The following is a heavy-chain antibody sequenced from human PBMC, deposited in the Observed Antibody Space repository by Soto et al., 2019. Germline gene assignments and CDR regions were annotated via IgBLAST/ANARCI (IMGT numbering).Heavy chain of an antibody. CDR1: GFTVSSNY. CDR3: ARTCSGGTCSFDY. Sequence: GGSLRLSCAASGFTVSSNYMSWVRQAPGKGLEWVSVIYSGGSTYYADSVKGRFTISRDNSENTLYLQMNSLRAEDTAVYYCARTCSGGTCSFDYWGQGTLVTVSS. J-gene: IGHJ4*02. D-gene: IGHD2-15*01. V-gene: IGHV3-66*01. CDR2: IYSGGST.